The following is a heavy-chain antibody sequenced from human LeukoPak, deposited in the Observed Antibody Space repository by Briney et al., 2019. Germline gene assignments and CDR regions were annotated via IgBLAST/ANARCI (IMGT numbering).Heavy chain of an antibody. Sequence: ASVKVSCKASGYTFTGYYMHWVRQAPGQGLEWMGWINPNSGGTNYAQKFQGRVTMTRDTSISTAYMDLSRLRSDDTAVYYCAKDGGRGFNYGLYYFDHWGQGTLVTVSS. CDR1: GYTFTGYY. J-gene: IGHJ4*02. D-gene: IGHD5-18*01. CDR3: AKDGGRGFNYGLYYFDH. CDR2: INPNSGGT. V-gene: IGHV1-2*02.